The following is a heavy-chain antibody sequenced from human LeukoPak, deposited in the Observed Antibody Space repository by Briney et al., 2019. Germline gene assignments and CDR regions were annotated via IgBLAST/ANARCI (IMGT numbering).Heavy chain of an antibody. D-gene: IGHD4-17*01. CDR1: GFTFSSYS. CDR3: AKAADYGDYNGNWFDP. V-gene: IGHV3-21*04. J-gene: IGHJ5*02. Sequence: GGSLRLSCAASGFTFSSYSMNWVRQAPGKGLEWVSSISSSSSYIYYADSVKGRFTISRDNAKNSLYLQMNSLRAEDTAVYYCAKAADYGDYNGNWFDPWGQGTLVTVSS. CDR2: ISSSSSYI.